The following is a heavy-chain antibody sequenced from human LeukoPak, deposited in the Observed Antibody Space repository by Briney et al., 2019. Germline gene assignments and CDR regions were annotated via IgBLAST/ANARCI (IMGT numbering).Heavy chain of an antibody. CDR2: IYYSGST. CDR3: ARWDYGDYGGGYYFDY. Sequence: PSETLSLTCTVSGGSISSGGYYWSWIRQHPGKGLEWIGYIYYSGSTYYNPSLKSRVTISVDTSKNQFSLKLSSVTAADTAVYYCARWDYGDYGGGYYFDYWGQGTLVTVSS. V-gene: IGHV4-31*03. J-gene: IGHJ4*02. CDR1: GGSISSGGYY. D-gene: IGHD4-17*01.